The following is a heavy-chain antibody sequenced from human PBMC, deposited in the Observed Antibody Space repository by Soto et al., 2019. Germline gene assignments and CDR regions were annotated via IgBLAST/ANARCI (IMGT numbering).Heavy chain of an antibody. Sequence: QVQLVQSESELKKPGASVKFSCKASGYTFNNYAMNWVRQAPGQGLEWMGWINTDTGNPTYAQAFTGRFVFSLDTSVSTVYLQISSLKPEDTAIYYCASDNVVVDGPDFGYWGQGTLVTVSS. CDR1: GYTFNNYA. V-gene: IGHV7-4-1*01. CDR3: ASDNVVVDGPDFGY. D-gene: IGHD2-2*01. CDR2: INTDTGNP. J-gene: IGHJ4*02.